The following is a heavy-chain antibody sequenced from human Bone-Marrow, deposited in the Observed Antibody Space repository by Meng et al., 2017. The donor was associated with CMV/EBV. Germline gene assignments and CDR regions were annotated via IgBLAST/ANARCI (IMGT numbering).Heavy chain of an antibody. CDR1: GYTFTGYY. J-gene: IGHJ5*02. Sequence: SVKVSCKASGYTFTGYYMHWVRQAPGQGLEWMGGIIPIFGTANYAQKFQGRVTITTDESTSTAYMELSSLRSEDTAVYYCARAGSGSPRFDPWGQGTLVTVSS. D-gene: IGHD1-26*01. V-gene: IGHV1-69*05. CDR2: IIPIFGTA. CDR3: ARAGSGSPRFDP.